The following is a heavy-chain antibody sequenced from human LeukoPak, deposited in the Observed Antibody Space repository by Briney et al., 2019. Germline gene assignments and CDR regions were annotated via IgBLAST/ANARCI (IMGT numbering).Heavy chain of an antibody. J-gene: IGHJ5*02. CDR2: IVPIFGTA. CDR1: GGTFSSYA. V-gene: IGHV1-69*05. Sequence: SVKVSCKASGGTFSSYAISWVRQAPGQGLEWMGRIVPIFGTANYAQKFQGRVTITMDESTSTAYMELSSLRSEDTAVYYCARISRIAVAGHGTWFDPWGQGTLVTVSS. CDR3: ARISRIAVAGHGTWFDP. D-gene: IGHD6-19*01.